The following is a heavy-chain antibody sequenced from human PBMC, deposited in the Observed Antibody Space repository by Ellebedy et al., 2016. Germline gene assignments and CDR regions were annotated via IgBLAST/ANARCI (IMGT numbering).Heavy chain of an antibody. CDR3: AKGTMDYFYH. CDR2: ISWDSAVI. CDR1: GFTFNDYA. D-gene: IGHD4/OR15-4a*01. V-gene: IGHV3-9*01. J-gene: IGHJ4*02. Sequence: GGSLRLXXAGSGFTFNDYALHWVRQAPGKGLEWVSGISWDSAVIGYGGSVKGRFTISKDSAKNYLYLQMNSLRPEDTAFYYCAKGTMDYFYHWGQGTLVTGSS.